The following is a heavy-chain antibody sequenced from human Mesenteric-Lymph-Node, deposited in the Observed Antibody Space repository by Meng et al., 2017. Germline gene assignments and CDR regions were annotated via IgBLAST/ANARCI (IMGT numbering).Heavy chain of an antibody. D-gene: IGHD5-24*01. CDR2: ISYDGSNK. CDR3: ARSREGYNYAIAY. Sequence: GESLKISCAASGFTSSSYAMHWVRQAPGKGLEWVAIISYDGSNKYYADSVKGRFTISRDNSKNTLFLHLESLGVEDTAVYYCARSREGYNYAIAYWGQGTLVTVSS. V-gene: IGHV3-30*04. CDR1: GFTSSSYA. J-gene: IGHJ4*02.